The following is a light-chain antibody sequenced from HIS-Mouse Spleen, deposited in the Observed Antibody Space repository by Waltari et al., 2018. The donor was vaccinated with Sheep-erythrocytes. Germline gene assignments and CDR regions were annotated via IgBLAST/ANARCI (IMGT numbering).Light chain of an antibody. CDR3: QVWDSSSDHYV. V-gene: IGLV3-21*03. CDR2: DDS. J-gene: IGLJ1*01. CDR1: NIGSKS. Sequence: SYVLTQPPSVSVAPGKTARITCGGNNIGSKSVHWYQQKPGQAPVLVGYDDSDRPSGIPGRFSGSNSGNTATLPISRVEAGDEADYYCQVWDSSSDHYVFGTGTKVTVL.